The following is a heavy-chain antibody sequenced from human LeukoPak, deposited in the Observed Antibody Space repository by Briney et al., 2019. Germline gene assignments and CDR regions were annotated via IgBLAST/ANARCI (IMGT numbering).Heavy chain of an antibody. D-gene: IGHD4-11*01. J-gene: IGHJ4*02. CDR3: VRVLGLVRTTEPPGY. Sequence: GGSLRLSCGASVFTLSSYWMHWVRQAPGKGLVWVSRINSDGSSTSYADSVKGRFTISRDNAKNTLYLQMNSLRAEDTAVYYCVRVLGLVRTTEPPGYWGQGTLVTVSS. CDR2: INSDGSST. V-gene: IGHV3-74*01. CDR1: VFTLSSYW.